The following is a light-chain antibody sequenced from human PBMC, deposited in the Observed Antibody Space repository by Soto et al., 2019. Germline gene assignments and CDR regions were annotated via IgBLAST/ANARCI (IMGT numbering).Light chain of an antibody. Sequence: ELALTQSPATLSLSPGERATLSCRASQSVSSYLAWCQQKPGQAPRLLIYDASNRATGIPARFSGSGSGTDFTLTISSLDPEDFAVYYCLQRRNWPPTCGGGTKV. V-gene: IGKV3-11*01. CDR2: DAS. CDR3: LQRRNWPPT. CDR1: QSVSSY. J-gene: IGKJ4*01.